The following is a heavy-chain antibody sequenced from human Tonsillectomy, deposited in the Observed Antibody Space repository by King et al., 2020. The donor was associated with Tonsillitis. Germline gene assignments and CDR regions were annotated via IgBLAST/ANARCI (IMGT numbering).Heavy chain of an antibody. CDR2: VDESGGA. CDR3: AWWGRVYDRMWDF. J-gene: IGHJ4*02. CDR1: GESFSGGHY. V-gene: IGHV4-34*01. Sequence: QVQLQQWGAGLLKSSETLSLTCALNGESFSGGHYWSWIRQAPGKGLEWIGNVDESGGANYNPSLNRRVTMAVRTAQNPFSLKRTSWSGADTAVYYCAWWGRVYDRMWDFWGEGTLVTVSS. D-gene: IGHD5/OR15-5a*01.